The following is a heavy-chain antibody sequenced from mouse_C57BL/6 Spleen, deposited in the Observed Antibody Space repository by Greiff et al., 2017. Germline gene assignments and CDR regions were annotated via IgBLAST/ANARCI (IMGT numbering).Heavy chain of an antibody. Sequence: EVQLQESGPGLVKPSQSLSLTCSVTGYSFTSCYHWNWLRQFPGNKMEWMGFISYDGSNNYNPSLKNRISITRDTSKNQFFLKLNSVTTENTATYYCARDWVYMVTTGAPYAMDYWGQGTSVTVSS. J-gene: IGHJ4*01. CDR2: ISYDGSN. CDR1: GYSFTSCYH. CDR3: ARDWVYMVTTGAPYAMDY. D-gene: IGHD2-3*01. V-gene: IGHV3-6*01.